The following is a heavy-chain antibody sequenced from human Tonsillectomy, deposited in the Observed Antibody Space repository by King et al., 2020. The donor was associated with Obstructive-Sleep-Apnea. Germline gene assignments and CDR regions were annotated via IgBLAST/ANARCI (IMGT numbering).Heavy chain of an antibody. J-gene: IGHJ5*02. CDR1: GFTFSSYA. CDR2: ISGSGGST. D-gene: IGHD3-22*01. V-gene: IGHV3-23*04. CDR3: AKDAVYDSSGPPHNWFDP. Sequence: VQLVESGGGLVQPGGSLRLSCAASGFTFSSYAMSWVRQAPGKGLEWVSAISGSGGSTYYADCVKGLFTISRDNSKNTLYLQMNSLRAEDTAVYYCAKDAVYDSSGPPHNWFDPWGQGTLVTVSS.